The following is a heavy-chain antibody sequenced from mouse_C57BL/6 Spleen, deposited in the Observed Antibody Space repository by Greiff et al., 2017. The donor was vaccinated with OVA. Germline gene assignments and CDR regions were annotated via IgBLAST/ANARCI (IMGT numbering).Heavy chain of an antibody. Sequence: EVKLVESGGGLVKPGGSLKLSCAASGFTFSDYGMHWVRQAPEKGLEWVAYISSGSSTIYYAATVKGRFTFSRDNSKNTLFLQMTSLRSEDTAVDYCGRREDYSNHFAYWGQGTLVTVSA. CDR2: ISSGSSTI. V-gene: IGHV5-17*01. J-gene: IGHJ3*01. CDR1: GFTFSDYG. D-gene: IGHD2-5*01. CDR3: GRREDYSNHFAY.